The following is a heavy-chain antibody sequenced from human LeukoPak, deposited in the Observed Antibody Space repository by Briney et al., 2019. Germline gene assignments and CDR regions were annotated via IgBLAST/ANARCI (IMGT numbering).Heavy chain of an antibody. CDR3: ARDFEYSSTLLENYYYGMDV. J-gene: IGHJ6*02. Sequence: GGSLRLSCAASGFTFSSYWMSWVRQAPGKGLEWVANIKQDGIERYYVDSVKGRFTISRDNAKNSLYLQMNSLRAEDTAVYYCARDFEYSSTLLENYYYGMDVWGQGTTVTVSS. V-gene: IGHV3-7*03. D-gene: IGHD6-6*01. CDR1: GFTFSSYW. CDR2: IKQDGIER.